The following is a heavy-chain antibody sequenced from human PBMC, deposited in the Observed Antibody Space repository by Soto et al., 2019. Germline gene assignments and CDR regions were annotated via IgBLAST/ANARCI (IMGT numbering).Heavy chain of an antibody. CDR2: IDTAGDT. CDR3: ARGRGYCSSSSCYVDY. CDR1: GFTFSSYD. Sequence: EVQLVESGGDLVQPGGSLRLSCAASGFTFSSYDMHWVRQATGKGLEWVSGIDTAGDTYYPGSVKVRFTISRENAKNSLYLQMNSLRAGDTAVYYCARGRGYCSSSSCYVDYWGQGTPVTVSS. D-gene: IGHD2-2*01. J-gene: IGHJ4*02. V-gene: IGHV3-13*01.